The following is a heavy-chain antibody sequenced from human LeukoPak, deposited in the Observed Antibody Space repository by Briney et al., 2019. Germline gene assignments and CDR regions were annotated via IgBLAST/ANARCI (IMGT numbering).Heavy chain of an antibody. CDR1: GYTFTGYY. Sequence: ASVKVSCKASGYTFTGYYMHWVRQAPGQGLEWMGWINPNSGGTNYAQKFQGRVTMTTDTSTSTAYMELRSLRSDDTAVYYCAREKYYDYVWGSYRQYYFDYWGQGTLVTVSS. J-gene: IGHJ4*02. D-gene: IGHD3-16*02. CDR3: AREKYYDYVWGSYRQYYFDY. CDR2: INPNSGGT. V-gene: IGHV1-2*02.